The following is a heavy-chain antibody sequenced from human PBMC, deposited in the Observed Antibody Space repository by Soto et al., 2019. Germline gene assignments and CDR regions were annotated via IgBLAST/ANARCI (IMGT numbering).Heavy chain of an antibody. J-gene: IGHJ4*02. D-gene: IGHD3-16*02. V-gene: IGHV4-31*03. Sequence: QVQLQESGPGLVKPSQTLSLTCTVSGGSISSGGYYWSWIRQHPGKGLEWIGYIYYSGSTYYNPSLNSRVTISVDTSKNQFSLKLSSVTAADTAVYYCARTNMITFGGVIVEFDYWGQGTLVTVSS. CDR3: ARTNMITFGGVIVEFDY. CDR1: GGSISSGGYY. CDR2: IYYSGST.